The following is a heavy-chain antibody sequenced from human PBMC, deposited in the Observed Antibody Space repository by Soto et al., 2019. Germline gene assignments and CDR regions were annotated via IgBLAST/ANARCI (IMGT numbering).Heavy chain of an antibody. CDR3: ARQTRGSFDEIPYYFDS. D-gene: IGHD1-7*01. CDR1: GASISTSGHY. V-gene: IGHV4-39*01. J-gene: IGHJ4*02. Sequence: SETLSLTFAVSGASISTSGHYWGWIRQPPGKGLEWIGTGTLYFGGDPFYNPSLKSRVSMSLDTSKNQFSLELKSVTAADTAVYYCARQTRGSFDEIPYYFDSWGQGNLLTVSS. CDR2: LYFGGDP.